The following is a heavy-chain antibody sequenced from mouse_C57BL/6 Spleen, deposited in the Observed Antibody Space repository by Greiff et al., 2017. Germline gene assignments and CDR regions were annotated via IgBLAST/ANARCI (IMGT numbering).Heavy chain of an antibody. D-gene: IGHD3-1*01. CDR2: ISSGSSTI. Sequence: EVKLMESGGGLVKPGGSLKLSCAASGFTFSDYGMHWVRQAPEKGLEWVAYISSGSSTIYYADTLKGRFTISRDNAKNTLFLQRTSLSSEAAAMYYCARRAYGYAMDYWGQGTSVTVSS. CDR1: GFTFSDYG. J-gene: IGHJ4*01. CDR3: ARRAYGYAMDY. V-gene: IGHV5-17*01.